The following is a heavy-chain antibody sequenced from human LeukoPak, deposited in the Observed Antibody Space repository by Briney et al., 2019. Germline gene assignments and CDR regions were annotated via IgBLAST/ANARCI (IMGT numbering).Heavy chain of an antibody. V-gene: IGHV4-39*01. CDR3: AGHKDYYYSYMDV. CDR2: IYYSGST. CDR1: GGSISSSSYY. J-gene: IGHJ6*03. Sequence: SETLSLTCTVSGGSISSSSYYWGWIRQPPGKGLEWIGTIYYSGSTYYNPSLTSRVTISVDTSKNQFSLKLSSVTAADTAVYYCAGHKDYYYSYMDVWGKGTTVTISS.